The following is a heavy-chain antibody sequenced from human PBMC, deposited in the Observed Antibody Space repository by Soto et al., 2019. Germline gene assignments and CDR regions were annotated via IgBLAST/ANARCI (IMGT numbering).Heavy chain of an antibody. Sequence: PSETLSLTCAVSGYSISSGYYWGWIRQSPGKGLEWIGSIHHGGSPLFNPSLEGRVAISIDTSKNQLSLTLSSVTAADTAVYYCERGWTEVATAYWGQGTLVTVSS. V-gene: IGHV4-38-2*01. D-gene: IGHD2-21*02. CDR2: IHHGGSP. J-gene: IGHJ4*02. CDR1: GYSISSGYY. CDR3: ERGWTEVATAY.